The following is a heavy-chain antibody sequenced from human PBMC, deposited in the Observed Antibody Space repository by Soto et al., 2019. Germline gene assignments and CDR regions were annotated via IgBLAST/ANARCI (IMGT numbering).Heavy chain of an antibody. CDR2: IYWADDT. CDR3: ARKPHTFDY. Sequence: QITLKESGPTLVKPTQTLTLTCTCSGFSLSTSGVSLGWIRQPPGKALGWLALIYWADDTRYSPSLKSRLTITKDTSKNQVVLIMTNMDPVDTATYYCARKPHTFDYWGQGTLVTVSS. CDR1: GFSLSTSGVS. V-gene: IGHV2-5*02. J-gene: IGHJ4*02.